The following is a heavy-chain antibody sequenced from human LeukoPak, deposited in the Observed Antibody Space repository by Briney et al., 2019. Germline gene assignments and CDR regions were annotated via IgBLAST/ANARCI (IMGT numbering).Heavy chain of an antibody. CDR2: ISSSSSTI. D-gene: IGHD3-9*01. V-gene: IGHV3-48*04. Sequence: GGSLRLSWAASGFTFSSYSMNWVRQAPGKGLEWVSYISSSSSTIYYADSVKGRFTISRDNAKNSLYLQMNSLRAEDTAVYYCARDVLRYFDWLQTHDAFDIWGQGTMVTVSS. J-gene: IGHJ3*02. CDR1: GFTFSSYS. CDR3: ARDVLRYFDWLQTHDAFDI.